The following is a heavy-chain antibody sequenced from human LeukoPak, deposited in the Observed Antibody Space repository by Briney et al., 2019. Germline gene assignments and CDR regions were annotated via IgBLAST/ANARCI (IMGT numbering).Heavy chain of an antibody. CDR2: ISSNGGST. D-gene: IGHD3-16*01. CDR1: GFTFSSYA. Sequence: PGGSLRLSCAASGFTFSSYAMHWVRQAPGKGLEYVSAISSNGGSTYCENSVKGRFTISRDNSKNTLYLQMGSLRAEDMAVYYCARACHIGEVWDYFDYWGQGTLVTVSS. V-gene: IGHV3-64*01. J-gene: IGHJ4*02. CDR3: ARACHIGEVWDYFDY.